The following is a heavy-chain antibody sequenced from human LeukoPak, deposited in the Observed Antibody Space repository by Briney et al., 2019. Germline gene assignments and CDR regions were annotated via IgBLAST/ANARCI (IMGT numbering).Heavy chain of an antibody. V-gene: IGHV3-23*01. Sequence: GGSLRLSCAASGFTFSTYSMNWVRQAPGKGLEWVSAISGSGGSTYYADSVKGRFTISRDNSKNTLYLQMNSLRAEDTAVYYCARGQGFRGWGQGTLVTVSS. CDR3: ARGQGFRG. J-gene: IGHJ4*02. CDR2: ISGSGGST. D-gene: IGHD5-24*01. CDR1: GFTFSTYS.